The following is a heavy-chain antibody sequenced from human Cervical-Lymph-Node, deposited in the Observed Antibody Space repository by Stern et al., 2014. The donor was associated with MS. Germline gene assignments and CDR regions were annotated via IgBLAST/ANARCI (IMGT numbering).Heavy chain of an antibody. Sequence: VHLVESGGGVVQPGRSLRISCAASGFTFSSYGMHWVRQAPGKGLEWVTLISYDGSNEYYADSVKGRFTISRDNSKNTVYLQMNSLRPEDTAVYYCARPRRPYFFRGNHHYYGMDVWGQGTRVSVSS. J-gene: IGHJ6*02. CDR3: ARPRRPYFFRGNHHYYGMDV. CDR2: ISYDGSNE. D-gene: IGHD2/OR15-2a*01. V-gene: IGHV3-30*03. CDR1: GFTFSSYG.